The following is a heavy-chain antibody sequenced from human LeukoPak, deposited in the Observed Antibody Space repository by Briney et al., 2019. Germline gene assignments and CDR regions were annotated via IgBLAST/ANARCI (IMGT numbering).Heavy chain of an antibody. D-gene: IGHD3-16*02. CDR1: GGSISSYH. J-gene: IGHJ4*02. V-gene: IGHV4-59*01. CDR2: IYYSGST. CDR3: ARDSEFNDYVWGSYRYFDY. Sequence: SETLSLTCTVSGGSISSYHWSWIRQPPGKGLEWIGYIYYSGSTNYNPSLKSRVTISVDTSKNQFSLKLSPVTAADTAVYYCARDSEFNDYVWGSYRYFDYWGQGTLVAVSS.